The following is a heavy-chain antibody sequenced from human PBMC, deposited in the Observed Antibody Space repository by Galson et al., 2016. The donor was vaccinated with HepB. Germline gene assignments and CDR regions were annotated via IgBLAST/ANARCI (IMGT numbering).Heavy chain of an antibody. CDR3: ARDGDTAMLTANYYFDY. CDR1: GFTFSTYS. CDR2: ISSSRRTI. Sequence: SLRLSCAASGFTFSTYSMNWVRQAPGKGLEWLSYISSSRRTIHYADSVKGRFTISRDNAKNSLYLQMDSLRAEDTAVYYCARDGDTAMLTANYYFDYWGQGTLVTVSS. D-gene: IGHD5-18*01. J-gene: IGHJ4*02. V-gene: IGHV3-48*04.